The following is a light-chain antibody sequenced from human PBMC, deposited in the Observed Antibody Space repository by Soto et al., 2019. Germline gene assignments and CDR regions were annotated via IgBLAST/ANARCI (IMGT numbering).Light chain of an antibody. V-gene: IGLV1-44*01. CDR1: SSNIGINT. CDR3: ATWDDSLDVHV. J-gene: IGLJ1*01. CDR2: GNN. Sequence: QSVLTQPPSASGTPGQTITISCSGGSSNIGINTVNWYEHLPGTAPRLLMYGNNQRPSGVPDRFSGSKAGTSASLAISGLQSEDEGHYYCATWDDSLDVHVFGTGPKLTVL.